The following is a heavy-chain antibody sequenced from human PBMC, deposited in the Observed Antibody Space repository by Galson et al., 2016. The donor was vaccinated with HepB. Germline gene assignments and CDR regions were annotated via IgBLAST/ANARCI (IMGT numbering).Heavy chain of an antibody. V-gene: IGHV5-51*01. CDR1: GYSFTNYW. D-gene: IGHD2-2*01. Sequence: QSGAEVKKPGESLKISCKGSGYSFTNYWIGWVRQMPGKGLEWMGIFYPGDSDSRYSPSFQGQVTISADKSISTAYLQWNSLRASDTAIYYCASMPECGTTSCCGVPGHCLGYWDQGTVVFVAA. CDR2: FYPGDSDS. CDR3: ASMPECGTTSCCGVPGHCLGY. J-gene: IGHJ4*02.